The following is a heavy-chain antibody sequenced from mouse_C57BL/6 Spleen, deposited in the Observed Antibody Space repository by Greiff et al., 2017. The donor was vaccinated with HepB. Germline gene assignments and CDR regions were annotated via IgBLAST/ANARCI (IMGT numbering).Heavy chain of an antibody. V-gene: IGHV1-39*01. CDR1: GYSFTDYN. CDR2: INPNYGTT. D-gene: IGHD1-1*01. J-gene: IGHJ4*01. CDR3: ARGPDYYGSSYNAMDY. Sequence: EVKLVESGPELVKPGASVKISCKASGYSFTDYNMNWVKQSNGKSLEWIGVINPNYGTTSYNQKFKGKATLTVDQSSSTTYMQLNSLTSEDSAVYYCARGPDYYGSSYNAMDYWGQGTSVTVSS.